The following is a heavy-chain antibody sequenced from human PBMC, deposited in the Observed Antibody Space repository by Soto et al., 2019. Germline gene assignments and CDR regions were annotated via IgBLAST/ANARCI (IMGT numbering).Heavy chain of an antibody. D-gene: IGHD2-15*01. Sequence: EVHLVESGGDSVQPGGSLRLSCVASGFTFSNDVMYWVRQAPGKGLQYVSVITRNGGTTDYANSVKGRFTMSRDNSNNTMYLEMGALRPEYMAVYYCARGGYCSGGSCSSDPRHWYFALWGRGTLVTVAS. CDR3: ARGGYCSGGSCSSDPRHWYFAL. CDR1: GFTFSNDV. V-gene: IGHV3-64*01. CDR2: ITRNGGTT. J-gene: IGHJ2*01.